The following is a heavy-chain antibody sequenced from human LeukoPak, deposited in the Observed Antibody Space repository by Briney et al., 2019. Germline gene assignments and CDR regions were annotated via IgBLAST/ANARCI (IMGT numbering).Heavy chain of an antibody. CDR2: VSSGFHA. J-gene: IGHJ4*02. V-gene: IGHV3-13*01. CDR1: GFSLGSHD. Sequence: GGSLRLSCTASGFSLGSHDMHWVRQIPGQGLEGVAAVSSGFHAFFADSVQGRFTVSREDARNSLYLQMNSLRAGDTAVYYCVREARGYHYTYFDYWGQGTLVTVSS. CDR3: VREARGYHYTYFDY. D-gene: IGHD5-18*01.